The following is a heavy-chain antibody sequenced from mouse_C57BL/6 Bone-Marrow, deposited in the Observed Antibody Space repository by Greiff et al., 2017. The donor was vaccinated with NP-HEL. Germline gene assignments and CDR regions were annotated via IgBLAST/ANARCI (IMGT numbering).Heavy chain of an antibody. CDR3: ARHGYYGSTLYFDY. Sequence: EVQVVESGGDLVKPGGSLKLSCAASGFTFSSYGMSWVRQTPDKRLEWVATISSGGSYTYYPDSVKGRFTISRDNAKNTLYLQMSSLKSEDTAMYYCARHGYYGSTLYFDYWGQGTTLTVSS. CDR1: GFTFSSYG. D-gene: IGHD1-1*01. J-gene: IGHJ2*01. V-gene: IGHV5-6*01. CDR2: ISSGGSYT.